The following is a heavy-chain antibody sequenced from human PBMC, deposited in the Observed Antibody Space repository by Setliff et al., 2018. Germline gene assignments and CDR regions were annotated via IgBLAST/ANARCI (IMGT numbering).Heavy chain of an antibody. CDR2: IYYTGSS. CDR1: GDSIRSYY. CDR3: AREPMDSAMVTTGAFDI. D-gene: IGHD5-18*01. J-gene: IGHJ3*02. V-gene: IGHV4-59*01. Sequence: SETLSLTCTVSGDSIRSYYWSWVRQPPGRGLEWIGYIYYTGSSNYNPSLKSRVTISVDTSKNQFSLRLRSVSAADTAVYYCAREPMDSAMVTTGAFDIWGRGTMVTVSS.